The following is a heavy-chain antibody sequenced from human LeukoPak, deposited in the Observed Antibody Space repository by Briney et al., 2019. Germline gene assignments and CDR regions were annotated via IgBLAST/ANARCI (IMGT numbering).Heavy chain of an antibody. CDR1: GFTFSSYS. CDR3: ARKGRYYGSGSPNWFDP. V-gene: IGHV3-7*01. CDR2: IKQDGSEE. J-gene: IGHJ5*02. Sequence: GGSLRLSCAASGFTFSSYSMNWVRQAPGKGLEWVANIKQDGSEEYYVDSVKGRFTISRDNAKNSLYLQMNSLRVEDTAVYYCARKGRYYGSGSPNWFDPWGQGTLVTVSS. D-gene: IGHD3-10*01.